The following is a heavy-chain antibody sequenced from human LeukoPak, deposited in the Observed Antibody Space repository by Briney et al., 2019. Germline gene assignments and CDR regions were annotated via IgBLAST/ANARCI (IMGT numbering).Heavy chain of an antibody. D-gene: IGHD6-19*01. CDR3: ARGSGSGWPLDR. CDR2: MYAGGTT. V-gene: IGHV3-53*01. Sequence: PGGSVRLSCAASGVIVSRNFMSWVRQAPGKGPQWVAIMYAGGTTDYSESVRGRFHISRDASNNTLSLQMNSLRAEDTAVYYCARGSGSGWPLDRWGQGALVTVSS. CDR1: GVIVSRNF. J-gene: IGHJ5*02.